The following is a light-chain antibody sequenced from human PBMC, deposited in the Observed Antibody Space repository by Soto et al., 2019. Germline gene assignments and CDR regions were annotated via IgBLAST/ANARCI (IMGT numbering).Light chain of an antibody. CDR2: LNSDGSH. CDR1: SGHSRYA. V-gene: IGLV4-69*01. CDR3: QTWGTGIGEV. J-gene: IGLJ1*01. Sequence: QSVLTQSPSASASLGASVKLTCTLSSGHSRYAIAWHQQQPEKGPRYLMKLNSDGSHSKGDGIPARFSGSSSGAERYLTIASLQSEDEADYYWQTWGTGIGEVFGTGTKVTVL.